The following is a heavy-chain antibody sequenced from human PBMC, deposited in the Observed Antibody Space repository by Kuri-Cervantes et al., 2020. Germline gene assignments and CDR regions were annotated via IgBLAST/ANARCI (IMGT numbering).Heavy chain of an antibody. J-gene: IGHJ4*02. Sequence: ASVKVSCKVSGYTLTELSMHWVRQAPGKGLEWMGGFDPEDGETIYAQKFQGRVTMTEDTSTDTAYMELSSLRSEDTAVYYCARVWRYCSGGSCYLPGYWGQGTLVTVSS. D-gene: IGHD2-15*01. V-gene: IGHV1-24*01. CDR2: FDPEDGET. CDR1: GYTLTELS. CDR3: ARVWRYCSGGSCYLPGY.